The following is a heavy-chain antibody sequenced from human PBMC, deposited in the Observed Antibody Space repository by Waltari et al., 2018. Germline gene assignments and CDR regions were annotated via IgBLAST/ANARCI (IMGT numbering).Heavy chain of an antibody. Sequence: EVQLVESGGGLVQPGRSLRLSCAASGFTFDDYAMHWVRQAPGKGLEWVSGISWNSGSIGYADSVKGRFTISRDNAKNSLYLQMNSLRAEDTALYYCAKTIASTSSPGYYGMDVWGQGTTVTVSS. V-gene: IGHV3-9*01. D-gene: IGHD2-2*01. CDR3: AKTIASTSSPGYYGMDV. J-gene: IGHJ6*02. CDR2: ISWNSGSI. CDR1: GFTFDDYA.